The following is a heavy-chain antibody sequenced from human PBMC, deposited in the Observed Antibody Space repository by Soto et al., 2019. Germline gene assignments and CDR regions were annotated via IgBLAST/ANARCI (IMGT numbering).Heavy chain of an antibody. CDR1: GYTFTSYG. CDR3: AKNGQPPYYYYGLDV. Sequence: ASVKVSCKASGYTFTSYGISWVRQAPGQGLEWMGWISGYNGDTTYARKFQGRVTMTIDTSTSTAYMELRSLTSDDTAVYYRAKNGQPPYYYYGLDVWGQGTKVTVSS. CDR2: ISGYNGDT. D-gene: IGHD2-8*01. V-gene: IGHV1-18*01. J-gene: IGHJ6*02.